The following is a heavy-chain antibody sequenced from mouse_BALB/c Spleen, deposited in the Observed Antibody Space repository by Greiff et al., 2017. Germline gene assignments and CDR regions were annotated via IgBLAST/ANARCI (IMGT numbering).Heavy chain of an antibody. CDR3: ARGGTTVVADY. J-gene: IGHJ2*01. Sequence: QVQLQQSGPELVKPGASVKISCKASGYAFSSSWMNWVKQRPGQGLEWIGRIYPGDGDTNYNGKFKGKATLTADKSSSTAYMQLSSLTSVDSAVYFCARGGTTVVADYWGQGTTLTVSS. D-gene: IGHD1-1*01. CDR1: GYAFSSSW. V-gene: IGHV1-82*01. CDR2: IYPGDGDT.